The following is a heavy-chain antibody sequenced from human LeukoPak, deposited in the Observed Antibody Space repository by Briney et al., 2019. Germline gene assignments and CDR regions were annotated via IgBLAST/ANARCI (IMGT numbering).Heavy chain of an antibody. D-gene: IGHD3-16*01. CDR3: ARRVLRSDYYYYYYGMDV. Sequence: PSETLSLTCAVSGGSISSSNWWSWVRQPPGKGLEWIGEICHSGSTNYNPSLKSRVTISVDKSKNQFSLRLSSVTAADTAVYYCARRVLRSDYYYYYYGMDVWGQGTTVTVSS. CDR1: GGSISSSNW. CDR2: ICHSGST. J-gene: IGHJ6*02. V-gene: IGHV4-4*02.